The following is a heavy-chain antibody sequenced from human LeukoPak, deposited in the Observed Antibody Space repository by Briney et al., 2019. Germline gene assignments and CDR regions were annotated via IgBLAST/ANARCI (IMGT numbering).Heavy chain of an antibody. V-gene: IGHV3-30*02. CDR3: AKSTDYYGSGSYFDY. Sequence: PGGSLRLSCAASGFTFSSYGMHWVRQAPGKGLEWVAFIRYDGSNKYYADSVKGRFTISRDNSKNTLYLQMNSLRAEDTAVYYCAKSTDYYGSGSYFDYWGRGTLATVSS. J-gene: IGHJ4*02. D-gene: IGHD3-10*01. CDR2: IRYDGSNK. CDR1: GFTFSSYG.